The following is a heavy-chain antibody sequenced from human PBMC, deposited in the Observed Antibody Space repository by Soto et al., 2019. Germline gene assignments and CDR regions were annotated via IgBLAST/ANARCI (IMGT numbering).Heavy chain of an antibody. V-gene: IGHV1-18*01. CDR1: GYTFTSYG. D-gene: IGHD2-15*01. CDR2: ISAYNGNT. CDR3: ARDRCSGGSCYSGGYFDY. J-gene: IGHJ4*02. Sequence: QVQLVQSGAEVKKPGASVKVSCKASGYTFTSYGISWVRQAPGQGLEWMGWISAYNGNTNYAQKLQGRVTMTTDTSTSTAYMELSSLRSDDTAVYYCARDRCSGGSCYSGGYFDYWGQGTLVTVSS.